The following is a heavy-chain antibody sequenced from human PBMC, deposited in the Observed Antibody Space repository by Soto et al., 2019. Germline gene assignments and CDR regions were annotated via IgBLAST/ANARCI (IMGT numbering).Heavy chain of an antibody. J-gene: IGHJ4*02. CDR2: ISYSGST. D-gene: IGHD3-16*01. V-gene: IGHV4-39*01. Sequence: LQLQESDPGLVKPSETLSLTCTVSGGSVSSTNYYWGWIRQPPGKGLEWIGTISYSGSTFYNPSLKSRLTMSVDTSKNQFSLRLSSVTAADTAVYYCARSGDGVLVDLLLPDYWGQGTLVTVSS. CDR3: ARSGDGVLVDLLLPDY. CDR1: GGSVSSTNYY.